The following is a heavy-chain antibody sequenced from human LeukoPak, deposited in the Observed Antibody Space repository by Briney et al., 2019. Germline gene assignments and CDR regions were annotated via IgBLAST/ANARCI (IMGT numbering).Heavy chain of an antibody. V-gene: IGHV3-21*01. D-gene: IGHD1-7*01. CDR2: ISRSNSDI. J-gene: IGHJ4*02. CDR1: GVSFSAYS. Sequence: GGSLRLSCAASGVSFSAYSMSWVRQPPGKGLEWVSLISRSNSDIYYADSVNGRFTISTDDTKNSLYLQMISLRAEDTAVYYCATDRCGWNYVDFDCWGQGTTVTVSS. CDR3: ATDRCGWNYVDFDC.